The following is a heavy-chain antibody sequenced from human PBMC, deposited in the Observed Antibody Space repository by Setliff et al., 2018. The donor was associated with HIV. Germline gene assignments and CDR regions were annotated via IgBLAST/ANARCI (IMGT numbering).Heavy chain of an antibody. V-gene: IGHV3-33*01. J-gene: IGHJ4*02. CDR3: ARSPYYYDRSGSKEYYFDY. CDR2: IWFDASYK. CDR1: GFSFRSYG. D-gene: IGHD3-22*01. Sequence: PGGSLRLSCAAFGFSFRSYGMHWVRQAPGKGLEWVAVIWFDASYKYHADSVEGRFTISRDNSKNTPYLQMNNLRTEDTAVYYCARSPYYYDRSGSKEYYFDYWGQGALVPVSS.